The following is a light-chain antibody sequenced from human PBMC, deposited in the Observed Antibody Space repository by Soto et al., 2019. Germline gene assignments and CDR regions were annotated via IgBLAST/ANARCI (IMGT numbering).Light chain of an antibody. CDR3: KQDARSPLIT. CDR1: QSSGNNF. CDR2: VSV. J-gene: IGKJ5*01. V-gene: IGKV3-20*01. Sequence: VVKMSLCSVSLSTDERDTLTCKTIQSSGNNFVAWYQQKPGQAPRLLIYVSVTRDTGIPDRFSGSASGTDFTLNINRLEPEDVAVYYCKQDARSPLITFGQGTRLEIK.